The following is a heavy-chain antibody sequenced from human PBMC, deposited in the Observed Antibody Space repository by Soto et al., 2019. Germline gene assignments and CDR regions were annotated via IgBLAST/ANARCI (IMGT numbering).Heavy chain of an antibody. Sequence: AASVTVSCKASGYTFINYGITWVRQAPGQGLEWMGWISGYNGNTNYAQKFQGRVTMTTDTSTSTAYMELRSLKSDDTAVYYCARDEVPAANWLDPWGQGSLVTVSS. CDR2: ISGYNGNT. J-gene: IGHJ5*02. V-gene: IGHV1-18*01. D-gene: IGHD2-2*01. CDR3: ARDEVPAANWLDP. CDR1: GYTFINYG.